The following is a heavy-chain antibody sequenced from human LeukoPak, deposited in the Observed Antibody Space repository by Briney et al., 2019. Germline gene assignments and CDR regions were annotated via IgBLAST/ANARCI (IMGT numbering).Heavy chain of an antibody. CDR1: GGSISSSSYY. J-gene: IGHJ4*02. Sequence: SETLSLTCTVSGGSISSSSYYWGWIRQPPGKGLEWIGSIYYSGSTYYNPSLKSRVTISVDTSKNQFSLKLSSVTAADTAVYYCATGVPNRIQQFDYWGQGTLVTVSS. CDR2: IYYSGST. V-gene: IGHV4-39*01. CDR3: ATGVPNRIQQFDY. D-gene: IGHD5-18*01.